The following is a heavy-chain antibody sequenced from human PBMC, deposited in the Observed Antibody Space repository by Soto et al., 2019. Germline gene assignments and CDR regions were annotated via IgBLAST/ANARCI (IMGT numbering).Heavy chain of an antibody. V-gene: IGHV4-61*01. CDR1: GGSVRSGSYY. Sequence: SETLSLTCTVSGGSVRSGSYYWSWIRQPPGKGLEWIGYIYYSGSTDYNPSLKSRVTLSVDTSKNQFSLNLSSLTAAETAVYYCARDSGIAAAGFDYWGQGTLVTVSS. CDR3: ARDSGIAAAGFDY. J-gene: IGHJ4*02. D-gene: IGHD6-13*01. CDR2: IYYSGST.